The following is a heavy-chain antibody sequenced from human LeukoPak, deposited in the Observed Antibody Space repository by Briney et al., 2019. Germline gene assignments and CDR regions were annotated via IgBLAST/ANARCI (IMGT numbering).Heavy chain of an antibody. Sequence: GPTLVNPTQTLTLTCSLSGFSLTTRPLGVGWIRQPPGKALEWLAVLYLDNDKRYNPSLKTRPTVTTATSKNQVVLIMTNMDPVDTATYYCAHRRSGYDWNHGDFDYWGLGTLVTVSS. V-gene: IGHV2-5*02. CDR3: AHRRSGYDWNHGDFDY. CDR1: GFSLTTRPLG. CDR2: LYLDNDK. D-gene: IGHD1-20*01. J-gene: IGHJ4*02.